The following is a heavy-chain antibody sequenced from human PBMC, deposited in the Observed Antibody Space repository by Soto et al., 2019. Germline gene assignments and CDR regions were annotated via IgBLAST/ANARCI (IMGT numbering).Heavy chain of an antibody. CDR3: ARVPDR. CDR2: IYHSGST. J-gene: IGHJ5*02. Sequence: PSETLSLTCAVSDGSVSSGGYSWSWIRQPPGKGLEWIGYIYHSGSTYYNPSLKSRVTISVDRSKNQFSLKLSSVTAADTAVYYCARVPDRWGQGTLVTVS. V-gene: IGHV4-30-2*01. D-gene: IGHD2-2*01. CDR1: DGSVSSGGYS.